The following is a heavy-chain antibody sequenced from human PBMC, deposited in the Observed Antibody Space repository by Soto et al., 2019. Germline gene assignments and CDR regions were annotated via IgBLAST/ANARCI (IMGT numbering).Heavy chain of an antibody. Sequence: ASVKVYCKASGYTFTSYGISWVRQAPGQGLEWMGWISAYNGNTNYAQKLQGRVTMTTDTSTSTAYMELRSLRSDDTAVYYCAIHYCSCTSCYGVFAYWAQGSLVTVSS. CDR3: AIHYCSCTSCYGVFAY. J-gene: IGHJ4*02. CDR2: ISAYNGNT. V-gene: IGHV1-18*01. D-gene: IGHD2-2*01. CDR1: GYTFTSYG.